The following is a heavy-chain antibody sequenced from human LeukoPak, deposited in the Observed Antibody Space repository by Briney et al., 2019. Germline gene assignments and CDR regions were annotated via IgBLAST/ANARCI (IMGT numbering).Heavy chain of an antibody. CDR2: ISSSSSYI. V-gene: IGHV3-21*01. CDR1: GFTFDTYS. Sequence: GGSLRLSCAASGFTFDTYSMNWVRQAPGKGLEWVSSISSSSSYIYYADSVKGRFTISRDNAKNSLYLQMGSLRAEDTAVYYCARPPSTSAWSNSVDDWGQGTLVTVSS. CDR3: ARPPSTSAWSNSVDD. D-gene: IGHD6-19*01. J-gene: IGHJ4*02.